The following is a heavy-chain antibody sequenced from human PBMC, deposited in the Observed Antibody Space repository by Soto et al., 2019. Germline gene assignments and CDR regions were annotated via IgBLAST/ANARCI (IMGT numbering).Heavy chain of an antibody. D-gene: IGHD4-17*01. V-gene: IGHV1-69*06. Sequence: QVQLVQSGAEVKKPGSSVKVSCKASGGTFSSYAISWVRQAPGQGLEWMGGIIPIFGTAKYAQKFQGRVTITADKSTSTAYMELSSLRSEDTAVYYCAWTMTTVVTPGVRYYYYGMDVWGQGTTVTVSS. CDR2: IIPIFGTA. CDR1: GGTFSSYA. J-gene: IGHJ6*02. CDR3: AWTMTTVVTPGVRYYYYGMDV.